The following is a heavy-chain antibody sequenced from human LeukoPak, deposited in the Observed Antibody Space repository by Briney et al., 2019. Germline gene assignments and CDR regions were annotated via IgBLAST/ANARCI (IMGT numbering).Heavy chain of an antibody. CDR2: MNPNSGNT. J-gene: IGHJ3*02. D-gene: IGHD3-22*01. Sequence: ASVTVSCKASGYTFTSYDINWVRQAPGQGLEWMGWMNPNSGNTGYAQKFQGRVTMTRNTSISTAYMELSSLRSEDTAVYYCARVYYDSSGYYGIDAFDIWGQGTMVTVSS. CDR3: ARVYYDSSGYYGIDAFDI. V-gene: IGHV1-8*01. CDR1: GYTFTSYD.